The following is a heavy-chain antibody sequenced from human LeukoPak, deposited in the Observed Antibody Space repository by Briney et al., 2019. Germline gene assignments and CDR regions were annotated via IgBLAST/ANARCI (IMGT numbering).Heavy chain of an antibody. D-gene: IGHD3-22*01. CDR2: LYSSGST. Sequence: SETLSLTCTVSGASISSYYWSWIRLPPGKGLEWIGFLYSSGSTNYNPSLKSRVTIVVDMSKNQFSLKLASVTAADTAVYYCAGLTYDSSGYIDYWGQGALVTVSS. V-gene: IGHV4-4*09. CDR3: AGLTYDSSGYIDY. CDR1: GASISSYY. J-gene: IGHJ4*02.